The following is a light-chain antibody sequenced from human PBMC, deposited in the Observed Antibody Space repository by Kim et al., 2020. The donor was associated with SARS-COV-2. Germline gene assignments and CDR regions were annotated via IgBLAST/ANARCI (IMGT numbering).Light chain of an antibody. V-gene: IGLV1-44*01. Sequence: GHRVTISCYGSSSNIGINVVNWYQQLPGTAPTLLIYDRNQQPSGVPDRFSGSQSGTSASLAISGLQSEGEADYFCATWDDSLTGFVLGTGTKVTVL. CDR1: SSNIGINV. J-gene: IGLJ1*01. CDR2: DRN. CDR3: ATWDDSLTGFV.